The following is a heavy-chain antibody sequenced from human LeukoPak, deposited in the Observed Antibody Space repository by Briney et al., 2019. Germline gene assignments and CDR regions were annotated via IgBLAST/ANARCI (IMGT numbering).Heavy chain of an antibody. V-gene: IGHV1-2*06. CDR3: AREKYSAGRHWYFDL. CDR1: GYTFTGYY. D-gene: IGHD6-6*01. CDR2: INPNSGGT. Sequence: ASVKVSCKASGYTFTGYYMHWVRQAPGQGLEWMGRINPNSGGTNYAQKFQGRVTMTRDTSISTAYMELSRLRSDDTAVYYCAREKYSAGRHWYFDLWGRGTLVTVSS. J-gene: IGHJ2*01.